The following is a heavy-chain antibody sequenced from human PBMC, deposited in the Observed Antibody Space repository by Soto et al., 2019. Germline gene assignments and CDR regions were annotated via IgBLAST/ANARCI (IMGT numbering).Heavy chain of an antibody. V-gene: IGHV4-59*01. D-gene: IGHD7-27*01. J-gene: IGHJ4*02. CDR3: FRSKTGELSPFEY. CDR2: IYYTGNTGNT. Sequence: PSETLSLTCTVSGGSIITYYWSWILQAPGKGLEWIGYIYYTGNTGNTKYNPSLKSRVTMLVDTSKNQFSLNLSSVTAADTAIYYCFRSKTGELSPFEYWCQGTSVTVSS. CDR1: GGSIITYY.